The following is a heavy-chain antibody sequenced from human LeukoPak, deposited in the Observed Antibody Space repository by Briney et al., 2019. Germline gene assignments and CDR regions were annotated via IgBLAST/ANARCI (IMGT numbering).Heavy chain of an antibody. Sequence: VASVKVSCKASGYTFTGYYMHWVRQAPGQGLEWMGWINPNSGGTNYAQKFQGRVTMTRDTSISTAYMELSRLRSDDTAVYYCARAMVRGVTGLSFGYWGQGTLVTVSS. D-gene: IGHD3-10*01. CDR2: INPNSGGT. CDR3: ARAMVRGVTGLSFGY. V-gene: IGHV1-2*02. CDR1: GYTFTGYY. J-gene: IGHJ4*02.